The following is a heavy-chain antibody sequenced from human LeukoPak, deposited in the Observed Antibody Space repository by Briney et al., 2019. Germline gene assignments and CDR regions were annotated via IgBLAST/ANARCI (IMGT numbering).Heavy chain of an antibody. J-gene: IGHJ4*02. CDR3: TRDPNWNGNTWYFEH. V-gene: IGHV3-33*01. D-gene: IGHD1-1*01. CDR1: GFTFSSYG. CDR2: IWYDGSNK. Sequence: GRSLRLSCAASGFTFSSYGMHWVRQAPGKGLEWVAVIWYDGSNKYYADSVKGRFTISRDNSKNTVYLQMNSLRGEDTAVYYCTRDPNWNGNTWYFEHWGQGTLVTVSS.